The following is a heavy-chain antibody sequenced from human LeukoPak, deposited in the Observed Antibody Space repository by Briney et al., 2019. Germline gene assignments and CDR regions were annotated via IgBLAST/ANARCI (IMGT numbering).Heavy chain of an antibody. CDR1: GFTFSSYA. CDR2: ISGSGGST. Sequence: GGSLRLSCAASGFTFSSYAMSWVRQAPGKGLERVSAISGSGGSTYYADSVKGRFTISRDNSKNTLYLQMNSLRAEDTAVYYCATPTTVTKDYYYGMDVWGQGTTVTVSS. D-gene: IGHD4-17*01. J-gene: IGHJ6*02. V-gene: IGHV3-23*01. CDR3: ATPTTVTKDYYYGMDV.